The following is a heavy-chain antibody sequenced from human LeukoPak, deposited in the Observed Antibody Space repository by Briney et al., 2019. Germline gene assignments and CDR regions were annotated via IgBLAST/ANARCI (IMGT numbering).Heavy chain of an antibody. CDR3: AREGAAGFATSYDY. CDR2: INPNSGGT. CDR1: GYTFTGYY. D-gene: IGHD6-13*01. V-gene: IGHV1-2*06. J-gene: IGHJ4*02. Sequence: ASVKVSCKASGYTFTGYYMHWVRQAPGQGLEWMGRINPNSGGTNCAQKFQGRVTMTRDTSISTAYMELSRLRSDDTAVYYCAREGAAGFATSYDYWGQGTLVTVSS.